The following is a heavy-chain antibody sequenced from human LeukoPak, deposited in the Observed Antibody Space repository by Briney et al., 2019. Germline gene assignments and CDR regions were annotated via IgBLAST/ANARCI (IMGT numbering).Heavy chain of an antibody. V-gene: IGHV3-9*01. CDR2: ISWNSGGI. CDR1: GFTFDDYA. J-gene: IGHJ4*02. CDR3: AKDRDYYDSSGCLDY. Sequence: PGGSLRLSCAASGFTFDDYAMHWVRQAPGKGLEWVSGISWNSGGIGYADSVKGRFTISRDNAKNSLYLQMNSLRAEDTALYYCAKDRDYYDSSGCLDYWGQGTLVTVSS. D-gene: IGHD3-22*01.